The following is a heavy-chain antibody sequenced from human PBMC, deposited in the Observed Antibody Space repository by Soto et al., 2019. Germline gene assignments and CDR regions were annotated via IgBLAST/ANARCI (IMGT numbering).Heavy chain of an antibody. J-gene: IGHJ4*02. D-gene: IGHD2-15*01. V-gene: IGHV4-38-2*02. CDR1: GFSVTNDFY. CDR2: IYHGGNT. CDR3: ATDCGFCSGGSCGHYYFDY. Sequence: HSETLSLTCAVSGFSVTNDFYWGWIRQPPGKGLEWIGSIYHGGNTHYKPSLTSRVTISAYTSKKQFFLDLSSVTAADTAIYYCATDCGFCSGGSCGHYYFDYWGQGTLVTVSS.